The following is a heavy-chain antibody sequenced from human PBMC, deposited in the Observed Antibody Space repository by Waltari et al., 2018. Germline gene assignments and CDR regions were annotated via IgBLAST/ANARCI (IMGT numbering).Heavy chain of an antibody. CDR1: GFTFRKDW. CDR2: IKSNTDDWTT. CDR3: ATGTISYSYFMDV. J-gene: IGHJ6*03. D-gene: IGHD3-10*01. Sequence: EVKLVECGGGWVKPGGSRRLYSAGSGFTFRKDWSTWFRPSPGKGLEWVGHIKSNTDDWTTDHAAPVKGRFTISRADSKNTLFLQMNSLTTEDTAVYYCATGTISYSYFMDVWGKGTTVTVSS. V-gene: IGHV3-15*01.